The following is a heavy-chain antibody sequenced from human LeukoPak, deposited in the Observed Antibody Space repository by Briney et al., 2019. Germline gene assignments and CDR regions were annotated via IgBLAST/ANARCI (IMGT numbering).Heavy chain of an antibody. CDR1: GGSISSYY. CDR2: IYTSGST. Sequence: PSETLSLTCTVSGGSISSYYWSWIRQPAGKGLEWIGRIYTSGSTNYNPSLKSRVTMSVDTSKNQFSLKLSSVTAADTAVYYCARDHRYFDWLAFDPWGQGTLVTVSS. J-gene: IGHJ5*02. D-gene: IGHD3-9*01. CDR3: ARDHRYFDWLAFDP. V-gene: IGHV4-4*07.